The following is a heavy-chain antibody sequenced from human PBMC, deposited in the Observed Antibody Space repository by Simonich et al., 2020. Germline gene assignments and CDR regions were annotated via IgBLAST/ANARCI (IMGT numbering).Heavy chain of an antibody. CDR2: NNPNSGGT. CDR1: GYTFTGYY. J-gene: IGHJ3*02. D-gene: IGHD7-27*01. CDR3: ARGRLTGDKGAFDI. Sequence: VQLVQSGAEVKKPVASVKVSCKASGYTFTGYYMHWVRQAHGQGLEWMGWNNPNSGGTNNAQKIQGRVTMSRDTSISTAYMELSRLRSDDTAVYYCARGRLTGDKGAFDIWGQGTMVTVSS. V-gene: IGHV1-2*02.